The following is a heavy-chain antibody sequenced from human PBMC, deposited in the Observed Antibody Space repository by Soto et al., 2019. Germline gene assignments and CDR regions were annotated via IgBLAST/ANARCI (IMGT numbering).Heavy chain of an antibody. V-gene: IGHV3-11*05. D-gene: IGHD2-8*01. CDR2: ISSSSSYT. CDR1: GFTFSDYY. J-gene: IGHJ2*01. CDR3: ARGMVRTFYWYFDL. Sequence: QVQLVESGGGLVKPGGSLRLSCAASGFTFSDYYMSWIRQAPGKGLEWVSYISSSSSYTNYADSVKGRFTISRDNAKNSLYLQMNSLRAEDTAVYYCARGMVRTFYWYFDLWGRGTLVTVSS.